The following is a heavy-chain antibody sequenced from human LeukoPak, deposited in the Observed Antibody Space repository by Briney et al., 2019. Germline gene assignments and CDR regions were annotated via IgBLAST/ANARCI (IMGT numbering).Heavy chain of an antibody. D-gene: IGHD1-26*01. CDR2: IIPIFGTA. J-gene: IGHJ4*02. CDR3: ANIVGATTRGSDY. V-gene: IGHV1-69*06. Sequence: SVKVSCKASGGTFISYAISWVRQAPGQGLEWMGGIIPIFGTANYAQKFQGRVTMTEDTSTDTAYMELSSLRSEDTAVYYCANIVGATTRGSDYWGQGTLVTVSS. CDR1: GGTFISYA.